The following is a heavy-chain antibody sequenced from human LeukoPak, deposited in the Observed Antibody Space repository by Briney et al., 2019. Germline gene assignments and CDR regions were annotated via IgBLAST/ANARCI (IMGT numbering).Heavy chain of an antibody. Sequence: PSETLSLTCTVSGGSISTYYWDWIRQPAGKGLEWIGRIHFSGSTNYNPSLKSRVTMSVDTSNNQFSLMLTSVTAADTAVYYGARDKGVERLGGVYFDSWGQGTLVIVSS. D-gene: IGHD1-26*01. CDR3: ARDKGVERLGGVYFDS. CDR2: IHFSGST. CDR1: GGSISTYY. J-gene: IGHJ4*02. V-gene: IGHV4-4*07.